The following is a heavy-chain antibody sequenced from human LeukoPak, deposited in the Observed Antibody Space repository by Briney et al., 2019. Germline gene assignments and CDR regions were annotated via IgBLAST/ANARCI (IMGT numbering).Heavy chain of an antibody. J-gene: IGHJ5*02. CDR1: SGSISSSSYY. CDR3: ARHGNYGDYVGWFDP. V-gene: IGHV4-39*01. Sequence: SETLSLTCTVSSGSISSSSYYWGWIRRPPGKGLEWIGSFYYSGSTYYNPSLKSRVTISVYRSKNQFSLKLTSVTAADTAVYYCARHGNYGDYVGWFDPWGQGTLVTVSS. D-gene: IGHD4-17*01. CDR2: FYYSGST.